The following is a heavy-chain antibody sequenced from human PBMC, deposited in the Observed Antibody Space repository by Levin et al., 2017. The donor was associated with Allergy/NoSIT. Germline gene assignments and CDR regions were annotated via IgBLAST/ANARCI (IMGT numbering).Heavy chain of an antibody. CDR1: GYTFTGYY. CDR3: AREVDTAMAPGY. CDR2: INPNSGGT. J-gene: IGHJ4*02. Sequence: GESLKISCKASGYTFTGYYMHWVRQAPGQGLEWMGWINPNSGGTNYAQKFQGRVTMTRDTSISTAYMELSRLRSDDTAVYYCAREVDTAMAPGYWGQGTLVTVSS. D-gene: IGHD5-18*01. V-gene: IGHV1-2*02.